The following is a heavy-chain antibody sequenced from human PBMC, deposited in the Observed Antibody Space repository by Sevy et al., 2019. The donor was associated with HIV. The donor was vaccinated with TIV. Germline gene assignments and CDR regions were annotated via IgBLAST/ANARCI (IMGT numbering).Heavy chain of an antibody. D-gene: IGHD3-3*01. CDR3: ARWRDY. CDR2: IRSKAYGGTT. CDR1: GFTFGDHF. V-gene: IGHV3-49*04. J-gene: IGHJ4*02. Sequence: GESLKISCTTSGFTFGDHFMAWVRQAPGKGLEWVGFIRSKAYGGTTEYAASVKGRFIISRDDSKSIAYLQINSLKIEDTAVYYCARWRDYWGQGTLVTVSS.